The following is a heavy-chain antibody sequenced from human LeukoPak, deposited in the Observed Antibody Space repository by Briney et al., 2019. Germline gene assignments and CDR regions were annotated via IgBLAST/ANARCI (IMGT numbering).Heavy chain of an antibody. Sequence: ASVKVSCKASGYTFTGYYMHWVRQAPGQGLEWMGWINPNSGGTNYAQKFQGRVTMTRDTSISTAYMERSRLRSDDTAVYYCARACSSTSCYRNWGQGTLVTVSS. D-gene: IGHD2-2*02. CDR1: GYTFTGYY. CDR2: INPNSGGT. V-gene: IGHV1-2*02. CDR3: ARACSSTSCYRN. J-gene: IGHJ4*02.